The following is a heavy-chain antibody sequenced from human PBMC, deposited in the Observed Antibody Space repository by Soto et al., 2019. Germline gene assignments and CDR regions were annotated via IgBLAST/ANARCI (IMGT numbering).Heavy chain of an antibody. J-gene: IGHJ4*02. Sequence: PLETLSLTCAVSGTSFCTYYLSWIRQPPGKGLEWIGYIFYSGHLKYNPSLKSRLTISVDPPKNQISLRLTSVTAADTAVYYCAREGGGYRFDYWGQGALVTSPQ. CDR2: IFYSGHL. V-gene: IGHV4-59*01. CDR1: GTSFCTYY. D-gene: IGHD1-26*01. CDR3: AREGGGYRFDY.